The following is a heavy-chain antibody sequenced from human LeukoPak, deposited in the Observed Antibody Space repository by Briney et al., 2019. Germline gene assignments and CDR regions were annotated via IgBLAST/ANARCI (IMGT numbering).Heavy chain of an antibody. Sequence: SETPSLTCTVSGGSIKYYYWIWIRQSPGKGLEWIGYIYYSGSTNYNPSLKSRVTISVDTSKNQFSLKLSSVTAADTAVYYCARAGYCSSTSCQWVPLVWGQGTTVTVSS. CDR2: IYYSGST. D-gene: IGHD2-2*03. V-gene: IGHV4-59*01. CDR3: ARAGYCSSTSCQWVPLV. CDR1: GGSIKYYY. J-gene: IGHJ6*02.